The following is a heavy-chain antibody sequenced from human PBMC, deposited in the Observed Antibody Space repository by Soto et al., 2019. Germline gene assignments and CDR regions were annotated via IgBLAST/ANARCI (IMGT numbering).Heavy chain of an antibody. D-gene: IGHD4-4*01. CDR3: AREVWAMTTTSSYYYYMDV. CDR2: IYYSGST. V-gene: IGHV4-31*03. J-gene: IGHJ6*03. CDR1: GGSISSGGYY. Sequence: QVQLQESGPGLVKPSQTLSLTCTVSGGSISSGGYYWSWIRQHPGKGLEWIGYIYYSGSTYYNPSLKSRVTISVDTSKNQFSLKLSSVTAADTAVYYCAREVWAMTTTSSYYYYMDVWGKGTTVTVSS.